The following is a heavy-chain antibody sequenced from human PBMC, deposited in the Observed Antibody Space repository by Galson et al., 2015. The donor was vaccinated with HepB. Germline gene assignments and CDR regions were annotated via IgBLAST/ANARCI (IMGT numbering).Heavy chain of an antibody. CDR1: GFTFNNYV. Sequence: SLRLSCAASGFTFNNYVMHWVRQAPGKGLEWVALISYDGTNKYYSDSVKGRFTISRDNSKNTLYLQMNSLRTDDTGMYYCAKDRSDYGENWFFDHWGRGTLVTVSS. CDR3: AKDRSDYGENWFFDH. CDR2: ISYDGTNK. J-gene: IGHJ2*01. V-gene: IGHV3-30*18. D-gene: IGHD4-17*01.